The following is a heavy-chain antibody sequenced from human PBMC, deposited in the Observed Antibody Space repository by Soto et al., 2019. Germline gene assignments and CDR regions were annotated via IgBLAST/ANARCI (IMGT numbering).Heavy chain of an antibody. CDR3: GNGGGDYSSGWYGAFDI. J-gene: IGHJ3*02. V-gene: IGHV3-23*01. Sequence: EVQLLESGGGLVQPGGSLRLSCAASGFTFNSYAMSWARQAPGKGLEWVSTISGSGGSTYYADSVKGRFTISRDNSKNTLYRQMNSGRAEDTAVYYCGNGGGDYSSGWYGAFDIWGQGTMVTVSS. CDR2: ISGSGGST. D-gene: IGHD6-19*01. CDR1: GFTFNSYA.